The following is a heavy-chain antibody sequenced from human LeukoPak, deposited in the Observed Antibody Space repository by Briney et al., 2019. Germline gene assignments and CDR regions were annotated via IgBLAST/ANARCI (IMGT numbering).Heavy chain of an antibody. J-gene: IGHJ3*02. CDR3: ARLGPTYYYDSSGYYYGSRAFDI. Sequence: SETLSLTCAVSGYSISSGYHWGWIRQPPGKGLEWIGSIYHSGSTYYNPSLKSRVTISVDTSKNQFSLKLSSVTAADTAVYYCARLGPTYYYDSSGYYYGSRAFDIWGQGTMVTVSS. D-gene: IGHD3-22*01. V-gene: IGHV4-38-2*01. CDR1: GYSISSGYH. CDR2: IYHSGST.